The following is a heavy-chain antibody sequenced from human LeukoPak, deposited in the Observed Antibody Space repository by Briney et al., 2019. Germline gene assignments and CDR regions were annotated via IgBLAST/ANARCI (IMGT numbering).Heavy chain of an antibody. CDR2: ISYDGSNK. CDR3: AKDWETNVLRGFFDY. D-gene: IGHD3-10*01. J-gene: IGHJ4*02. CDR1: GFTFSSYG. Sequence: PGRSLRLSCAASGFTFSSYGMHWVRQAPGKGLEWVAVISYDGSNKYYADSVKGRFTISRDSPRNTLYLQMNSLRAEDTAVYYCAKDWETNVLRGFFDYWGQGILVTVSS. V-gene: IGHV3-30*18.